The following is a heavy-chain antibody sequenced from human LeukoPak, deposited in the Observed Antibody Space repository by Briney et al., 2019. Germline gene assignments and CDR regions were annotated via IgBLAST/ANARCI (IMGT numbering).Heavy chain of an antibody. V-gene: IGHV3-23*01. Sequence: PGGSLRLSCAASGFTLSNYVVNWVRQAPGKGLEWVSAISGSGGSTKYADSVKGRFTLSGDNSKNTLYLQMNSLRAEHTAVYYCAKSQSGWYSFDYWGQGTLVTVSS. CDR3: AKSQSGWYSFDY. CDR1: GFTLSNYV. J-gene: IGHJ4*02. D-gene: IGHD6-19*01. CDR2: ISGSGGST.